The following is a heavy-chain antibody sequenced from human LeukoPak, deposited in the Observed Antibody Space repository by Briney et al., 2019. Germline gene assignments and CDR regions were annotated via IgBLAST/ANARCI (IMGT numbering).Heavy chain of an antibody. CDR3: TTGGYCSSTSCYSYYYYYYMDV. J-gene: IGHJ6*03. Sequence: GGSLRLSCAASGFTFSNAWVSWVRQAPGKGLEWVGRIKSKTDGGTTDHAAPVKGRFTISRDDSKNTLYLQMNSLKTEDTAVYYCTTGGYCSSTSCYSYYYYYYMDVWGKGTTVTVSS. CDR2: IKSKTDGGTT. CDR1: GFTFSNAW. V-gene: IGHV3-15*01. D-gene: IGHD2-2*02.